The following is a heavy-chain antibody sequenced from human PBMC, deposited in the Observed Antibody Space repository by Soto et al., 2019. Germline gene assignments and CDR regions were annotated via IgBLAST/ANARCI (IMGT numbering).Heavy chain of an antibody. V-gene: IGHV1-46*01. J-gene: IGHJ3*02. CDR3: GRVRTREYWSGYSPIDI. D-gene: IGHD3-3*01. CDR1: GYTFTSYL. Sequence: QVLLVQSGAEVKKPGSSVKVSCKASGYTFTSYLIHWIRQAPGQGLEWVGLINPSGGSTNYAQKFQGRVTVTRDTSTSTVYMDLSSLRSEDTALYYCGRVRTREYWSGYSPIDIWGQGTMVTVSS. CDR2: INPSGGST.